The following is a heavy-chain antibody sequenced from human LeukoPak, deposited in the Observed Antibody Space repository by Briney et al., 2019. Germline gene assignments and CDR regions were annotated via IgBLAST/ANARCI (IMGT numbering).Heavy chain of an antibody. CDR3: ARALPRFFEWLWAFDI. CDR1: GGTFSSYT. CDR2: IIPILGIA. Sequence: AVKVSCKASGGTFSSYTISWVRQAPGQGLEWMGRIIPILGIANYAQKFQGRVTITADKSTSTAYMELSSLRSEDTAVYYCARALPRFFEWLWAFDIWGQGTMVTVSS. J-gene: IGHJ3*02. D-gene: IGHD3-3*01. V-gene: IGHV1-69*02.